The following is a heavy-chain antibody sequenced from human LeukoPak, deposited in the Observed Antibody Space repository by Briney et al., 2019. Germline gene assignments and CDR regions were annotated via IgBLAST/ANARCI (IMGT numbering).Heavy chain of an antibody. CDR2: ISGSGGST. CDR1: GFTFSSYA. V-gene: IGHV3-23*01. J-gene: IGHJ4*02. CDR3: AEQWLAKSHFDY. D-gene: IGHD6-19*01. Sequence: GGSLRLSCAASGFTFSSYAMSWVRQAPGKGLEWVSAISGSGGSTYYADSVKGRFTISRDNSKNTLYLQINSLRAEDTAVYYCAEQWLAKSHFDYWGQGTLVTVSS.